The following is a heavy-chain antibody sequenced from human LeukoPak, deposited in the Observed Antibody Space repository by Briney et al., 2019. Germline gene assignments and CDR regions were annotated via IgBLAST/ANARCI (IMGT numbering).Heavy chain of an antibody. D-gene: IGHD3-22*01. CDR2: ISGSGGST. CDR1: GFTFSSYA. CDR3: ASFKYYYDSSGSIPHDY. Sequence: GGSLRLSCAASGFTFSSYAMSWVRQASGKGLEWVSAISGSGGSTYYADSVKGRFTISRDNSKNTLYLQMNSLRAEDTAVYYCASFKYYYDSSGSIPHDYWGQGTLVTVSS. J-gene: IGHJ4*02. V-gene: IGHV3-23*01.